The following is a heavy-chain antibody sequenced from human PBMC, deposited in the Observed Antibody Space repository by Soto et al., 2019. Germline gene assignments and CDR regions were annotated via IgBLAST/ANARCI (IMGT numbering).Heavy chain of an antibody. CDR1: GFSLSTIGMR. V-gene: IGHV2-70*04. CDR3: ARTFSLGAFDI. CDR2: IDWDDDK. Sequence: SGPTLVNPTHTLTLTCTFSGFSLSTIGMRVSWIRQPPGKALEWLARIDWDDDKFYSTSLKTRLTISKDTSKNQVVLTMTNMDPVDTATYYCARTFSLGAFDIWGQGTMGSVSS. J-gene: IGHJ3*02.